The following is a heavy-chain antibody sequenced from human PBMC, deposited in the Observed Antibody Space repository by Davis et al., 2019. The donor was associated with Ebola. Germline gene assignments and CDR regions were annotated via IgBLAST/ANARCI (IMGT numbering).Heavy chain of an antibody. J-gene: IGHJ4*02. CDR3: ARRMVGGTLGLDY. CDR2: IKQDGSEK. CDR1: GFTFSNYW. D-gene: IGHD1-26*01. V-gene: IGHV3-7*01. Sequence: PGGSLRLSCAASGFTFSNYWMSWVRQAPGKGLEWVANIKQDGSEKYYVASVKGRFTISRDNAKNSLYLQMNSLRTDDTAVYYCARRMVGGTLGLDYWGQGTLVTVSS.